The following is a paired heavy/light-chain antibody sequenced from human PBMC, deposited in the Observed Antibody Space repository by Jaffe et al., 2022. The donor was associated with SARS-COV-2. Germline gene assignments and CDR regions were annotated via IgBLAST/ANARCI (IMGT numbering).Light chain of an antibody. CDR2: AAS. J-gene: IGKJ4*01. Sequence: DIQMTQSPSSVSASVGDRVTITCRASQGISSWLAWYQQKPGKAPKVLIYAASSLQSGVPSRFSGSGSGTDFTLTISSLQPEDFATYYCQQANSFPLTFGGGTKVEIK. CDR3: QQANSFPLT. CDR1: QGISSW. V-gene: IGKV1D-12*01.
Heavy chain of an antibody. V-gene: IGHV3-49*03. D-gene: IGHD3-10*01. CDR1: GFTFGDYA. CDR3: TSSGSYYTRGAFDI. J-gene: IGHJ3*02. Sequence: EVQLVESGGGLVQPGRSLRLSCTASGFTFGDYAMSWFRQAPGKGLEWVGFISSKAYGGTTENAASVKGRFTISRDDSNSIAYLQMNSLKTEDTAVYYCTSSGSYYTRGAFDIWGQGTMVTVSS. CDR2: ISSKAYGGTT.